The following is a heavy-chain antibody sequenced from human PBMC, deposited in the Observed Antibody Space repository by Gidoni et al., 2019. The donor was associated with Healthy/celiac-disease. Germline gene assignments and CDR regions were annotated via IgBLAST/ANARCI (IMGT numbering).Heavy chain of an antibody. CDR2: ISWNSGSI. D-gene: IGHD2-15*01. CDR3: AKDRSGGSATAYYYYGMDV. J-gene: IGHJ6*02. CDR1: GFTFDDYA. Sequence: EVQLVESGGGLVQPGRSLRLSCAASGFTFDDYAMHWVRQAPGKGLEWVSGISWNSGSIGYADSVKGRFTISRDNAKNSLYLQMNSLRAEDTALYYCAKDRSGGSATAYYYYGMDVWGQGTTVTVSS. V-gene: IGHV3-9*01.